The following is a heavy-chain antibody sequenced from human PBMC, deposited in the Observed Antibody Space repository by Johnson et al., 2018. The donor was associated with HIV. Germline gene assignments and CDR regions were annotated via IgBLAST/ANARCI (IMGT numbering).Heavy chain of an antibody. CDR3: ARAIDYYDDSGDAFDV. V-gene: IGHV3-15*01. J-gene: IGHJ3*01. CDR1: GFTFSNAW. Sequence: VQLVESGGGLVQPGGSLRLSCAASGFTFSNAWMSWVRQAPGKGLEWVGRIKSKTDGGTTDYAAPVKGRVTISRDNAKNSLYLQMNSLRAEDTAVYFCARAIDYYDDSGDAFDVWGQGTAVTVSS. CDR2: IKSKTDGGTT. D-gene: IGHD3-22*01.